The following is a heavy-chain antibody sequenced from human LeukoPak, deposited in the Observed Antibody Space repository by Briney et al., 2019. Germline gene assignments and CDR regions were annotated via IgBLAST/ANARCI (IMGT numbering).Heavy chain of an antibody. V-gene: IGHV3-23*01. J-gene: IGHJ5*02. CDR1: GFTFSSYG. D-gene: IGHD3-10*01. CDR2: ISGSGGST. CDR3: ARETSYGSGDNWFDP. Sequence: WGSLRLSCAASGFTFSSYGMSWVRQAPGKGLEWVSAISGSGGSTYYADSVKGRFTISRDNSKNTLYLQMNSLRAVDTAVYYCARETSYGSGDNWFDPWGQGTLVTVSS.